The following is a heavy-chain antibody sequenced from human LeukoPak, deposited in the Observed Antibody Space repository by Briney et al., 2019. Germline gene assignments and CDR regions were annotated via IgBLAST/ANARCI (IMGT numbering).Heavy chain of an antibody. V-gene: IGHV1-8*02. D-gene: IGHD6-6*01. CDR3: ARGKSARRSYYHGMDV. CDR2: MNPNSGNT. Sequence: ASVKVSCKASGYTFTSYGISWVRQAPGQGLEWMGWMNPNSGNTGYAQKFQGRVTMTRNTSISTAYMELSSLRSEDTAVYYCARGKSARRSYYHGMDVWGQGTTVTVSS. J-gene: IGHJ6*02. CDR1: GYTFTSYG.